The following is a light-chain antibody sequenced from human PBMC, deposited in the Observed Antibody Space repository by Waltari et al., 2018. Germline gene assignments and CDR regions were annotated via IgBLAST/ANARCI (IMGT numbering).Light chain of an antibody. CDR1: QAIGNY. V-gene: IGKV1-27*01. CDR3: QQYKTGPRT. J-gene: IGKJ3*01. Sequence: DMQLAQSPSSLSASIGDRVIISCRASQAIGNYLAWYQQKSGKPPRVLIYAASTLQSGVPSRFSASRSGTEYTLTITNLQPEDIATYYCQQYKTGPRTFGPGTKVDIK. CDR2: AAS.